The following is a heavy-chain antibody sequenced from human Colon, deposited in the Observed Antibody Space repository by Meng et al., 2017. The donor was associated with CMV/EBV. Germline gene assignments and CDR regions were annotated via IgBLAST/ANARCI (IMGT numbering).Heavy chain of an antibody. V-gene: IGHV4-39*07. CDR1: GGSISTSRYY. CDR3: ARPTSPSYSDFVLV. Sequence: SETLSLTCTVSGGSISTSRYYWAWIRQPPGKGLEWIGNIYYSGMTYYNPSLKSRVAISKDTSKNQFSLKLRSVTAADTAVYYCARPTSPSYSDFVLVWGQGTLVTVSS. D-gene: IGHD5-18*01. CDR2: IYYSGMT. J-gene: IGHJ1*01.